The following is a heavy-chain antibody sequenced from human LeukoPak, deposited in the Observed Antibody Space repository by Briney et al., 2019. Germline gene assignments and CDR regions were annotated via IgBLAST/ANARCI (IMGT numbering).Heavy chain of an antibody. CDR2: ISGSGGST. CDR3: AKLVAATGYAFDI. D-gene: IGHD2-15*01. J-gene: IGHJ3*02. Sequence: PGGSLRLSCAASGFTFSSYAMSWVRQAPEKGLEWVSAISGSGGSTYYADSVKGRFTISRDNSKNTLYLQMNSLRAEDTAVYYCAKLVAATGYAFDIWGQGTMVTVSS. V-gene: IGHV3-23*01. CDR1: GFTFSSYA.